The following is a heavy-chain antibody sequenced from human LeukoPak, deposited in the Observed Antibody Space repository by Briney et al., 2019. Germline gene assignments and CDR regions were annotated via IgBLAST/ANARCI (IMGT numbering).Heavy chain of an antibody. D-gene: IGHD3-22*01. CDR2: MNPNSGNT. CDR1: GYTFTSYD. CDR3: ARNYYDSSGYYGDY. V-gene: IGHV1-8*01. Sequence: ASVKVSCKASGYTFTSYDINWVRQATGQGLEWMGWMNPNSGNTGHAQKFQGRVTMTRNTSISTAYMELSSLRSEDTAVYYCARNYYDSSGYYGDYWGQGTLVTVSS. J-gene: IGHJ4*02.